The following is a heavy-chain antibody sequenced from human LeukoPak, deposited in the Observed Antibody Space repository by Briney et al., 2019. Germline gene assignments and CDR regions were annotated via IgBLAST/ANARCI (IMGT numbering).Heavy chain of an antibody. Sequence: PGGSLRLSCAASGFTVSTNYMTWVRQAPGKGLEWASVIYTGGTTYYADSVKGRFTISRDNSKNTLYLQMNSLRAEDTAVYYCARERINSYGSPFGYWGQGTLVTVSS. CDR2: IYTGGTT. V-gene: IGHV3-53*01. CDR3: ARERINSYGSPFGY. J-gene: IGHJ4*02. CDR1: GFTVSTNY. D-gene: IGHD5-18*01.